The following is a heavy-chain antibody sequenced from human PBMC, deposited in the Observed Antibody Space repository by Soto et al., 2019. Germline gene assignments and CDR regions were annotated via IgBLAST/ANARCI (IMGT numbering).Heavy chain of an antibody. CDR2: IWYDGSNK. Sequence: GGSLRLSCAASGFTFSSYGMHWVRQAPGKGLEWVAVIWYDGSNKYYADSVKGRFTISRDNSKNTLYLQMNSLRAEDTAVYYCARSNELHPPGEFDYWGQGTLVTVSS. V-gene: IGHV3-33*01. CDR3: ARSNELHPPGEFDY. CDR1: GFTFSSYG. D-gene: IGHD2-8*01. J-gene: IGHJ4*02.